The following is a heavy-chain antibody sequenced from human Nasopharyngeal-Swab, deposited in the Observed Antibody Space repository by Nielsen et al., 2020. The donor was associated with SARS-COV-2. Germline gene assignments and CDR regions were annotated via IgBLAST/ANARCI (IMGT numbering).Heavy chain of an antibody. CDR1: GFTFDDYG. J-gene: IGHJ6*02. Sequence: GGSLRLSCAASGFTFDDYGMSWVRQAPGKGLEWVSGINWNGGSTGYADSVKGRFTISRDNAKNSLYLQMNSLRAEDTASYYCARDQSWTTDNYYYYGMDVWGQGTTVTVSS. CDR3: ARDQSWTTDNYYYYGMDV. V-gene: IGHV3-20*04. D-gene: IGHD3/OR15-3a*01. CDR2: INWNGGST.